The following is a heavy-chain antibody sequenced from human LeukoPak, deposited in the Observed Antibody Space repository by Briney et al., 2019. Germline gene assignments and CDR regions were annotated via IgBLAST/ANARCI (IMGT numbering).Heavy chain of an antibody. CDR2: IIPIFGTA. Sequence: SVKVSCKASGGTFSSYAISWVRQAPGQGLEWMGGIIPIFGTANYAQKFQGRVTITTDESTTTAYMELSSLRSEDTAVYYCARGDSNTWYPRGLHFDYWGQGTLVSVSS. CDR1: GGTFSSYA. CDR3: ARGDSNTWYPRGLHFDY. J-gene: IGHJ4*02. V-gene: IGHV1-69*05. D-gene: IGHD6-13*01.